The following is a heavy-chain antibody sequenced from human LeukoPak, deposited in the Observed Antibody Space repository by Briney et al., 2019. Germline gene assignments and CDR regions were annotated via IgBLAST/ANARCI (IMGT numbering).Heavy chain of an antibody. CDR1: GGTFSSYA. D-gene: IGHD4-17*01. J-gene: IGHJ4*02. Sequence: SVKVSCKASGGTFSSYAISWVRQAPGQEIEWMGRIIPIFGTANDAQKFQGGVTITTDESTSTAYMELSSLRSEDTAVYYCARERDYGDPRDWGQGTLVTVSS. V-gene: IGHV1-69*05. CDR3: ARERDYGDPRD. CDR2: IIPIFGTA.